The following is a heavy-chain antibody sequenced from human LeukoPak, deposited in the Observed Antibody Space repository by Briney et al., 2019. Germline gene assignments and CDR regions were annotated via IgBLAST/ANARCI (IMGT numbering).Heavy chain of an antibody. J-gene: IGHJ6*03. V-gene: IGHV3-73*01. CDR3: TVPTVTTYYYYYMDV. Sequence: PGGSLRLSCAASGFTFSGSAMHWVRQASGKGLEWVGRIRSKANSYAIAYAASVKGRFTISRDDSKNTAYLQMNSLKTEDTAVYYCTVPTVTTYYYYYMDVWGKGTTVTVSS. CDR2: IRSKANSYAI. D-gene: IGHD4-11*01. CDR1: GFTFSGSA.